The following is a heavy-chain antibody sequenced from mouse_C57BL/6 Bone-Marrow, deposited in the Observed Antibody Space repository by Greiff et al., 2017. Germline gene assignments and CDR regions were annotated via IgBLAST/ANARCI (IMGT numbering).Heavy chain of an antibody. CDR1: GFSFNTYA. Sequence: DVMLVESGGGLVQPKGSLKLSCAASGFSFNTYAMNWVRQAPGKGLDWVARIRSKSNNYATYYADSVKDRFTISRDDSESMLYLQMNNLKTEDTAMYYCVRQRGLPNYFDYGGQGTTLTVSS. CDR2: IRSKSNNYAT. CDR3: VRQRGLPNYFDY. D-gene: IGHD5-5*01. J-gene: IGHJ2*01. V-gene: IGHV10-1*01.